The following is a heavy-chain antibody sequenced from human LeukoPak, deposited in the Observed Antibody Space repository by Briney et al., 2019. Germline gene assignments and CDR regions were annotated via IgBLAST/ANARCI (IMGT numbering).Heavy chain of an antibody. J-gene: IGHJ4*01. Sequence: GGSLRLSCGASGFTFSYHWMHWVRHVPGKGLVWVSRIDGGGSSTSYADSVKGRFSISRDNAKSTLYLQMSSLRAEDTAVYYCARGPGSSGGAYVGDYWGPGTLVTVSS. CDR1: GFTFSYHW. CDR2: IDGGGSST. D-gene: IGHD3-22*01. CDR3: ARGPGSSGGAYVGDY. V-gene: IGHV3-74*01.